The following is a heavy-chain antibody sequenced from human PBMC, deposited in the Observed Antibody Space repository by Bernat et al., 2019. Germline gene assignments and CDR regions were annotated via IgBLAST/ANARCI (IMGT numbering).Heavy chain of an antibody. D-gene: IGHD6-13*01. J-gene: IGHJ1*01. CDR1: GFSFSDYY. CDR2: MSASSSST. Sequence: QVQLVESGGGLVKPGGSLRVSCAASGFSFSDYYMTWIRQAPGKGLEWVSYMSASSSSTNYADSVRGRFTISRDNSKNTLYLQMNSLRAEDTAVYYCARVGQQLVLAEYFQHWGQGTLVTVSS. V-gene: IGHV3-11*06. CDR3: ARVGQQLVLAEYFQH.